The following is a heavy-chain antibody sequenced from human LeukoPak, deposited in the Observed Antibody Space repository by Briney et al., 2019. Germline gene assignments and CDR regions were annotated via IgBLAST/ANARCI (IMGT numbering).Heavy chain of an antibody. Sequence: GGSLRLSCAASGFTFSSYAMSWVRQAPGKGLEWVSAISGSGGSTYYADSVKGRFTISRDNAKNSLYLQMNSLRAEDTAVYYCAPVPGSGWSEWGQGTLVTVSS. D-gene: IGHD6-19*01. V-gene: IGHV3-23*01. CDR1: GFTFSSYA. CDR3: APVPGSGWSE. J-gene: IGHJ4*02. CDR2: ISGSGGST.